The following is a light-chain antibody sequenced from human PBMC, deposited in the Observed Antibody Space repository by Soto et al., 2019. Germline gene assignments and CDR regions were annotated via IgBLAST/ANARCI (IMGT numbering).Light chain of an antibody. CDR1: QSVSSSY. J-gene: IGKJ2*01. Sequence: EIVLTQSPGNLSLSPGERATLSCRASQSVSSSYLAWYQQKPGQAPRLLIYCASSRATGIPDRFSGSGSGTDFTLTISRLEPEEFAVYYCQQYGSAHTFGQGTKLEIK. CDR2: CAS. CDR3: QQYGSAHT. V-gene: IGKV3-20*01.